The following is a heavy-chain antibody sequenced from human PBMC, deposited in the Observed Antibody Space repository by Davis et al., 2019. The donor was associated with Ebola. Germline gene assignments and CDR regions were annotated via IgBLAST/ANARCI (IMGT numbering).Heavy chain of an antibody. CDR3: ARGGYCSGGSCGDYYYGMDV. V-gene: IGHV3-21*01. Sequence: PGGSLRLSCAASGFTFSSYSMNWVRQAPGKGLEWVSSISSSSSYIYYADSVKGRFTISRDNAKNSLYLQMNSLRAEDTAVYYCARGGYCSGGSCGDYYYGMDVWGQGTTVTVSS. CDR2: ISSSSSYI. D-gene: IGHD2-15*01. CDR1: GFTFSSYS. J-gene: IGHJ6*02.